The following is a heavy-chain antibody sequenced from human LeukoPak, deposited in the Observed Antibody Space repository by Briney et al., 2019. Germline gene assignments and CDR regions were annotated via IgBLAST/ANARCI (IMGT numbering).Heavy chain of an antibody. CDR1: GGSISSYY. D-gene: IGHD5-24*01. V-gene: IGHV4-4*07. Sequence: SETLSLTCTVSGGSISSYYWSWIRQPAGKGLEWIGRIYTSGSTNYNPSLKSRVTISVDTSKNQFSLKLSSVTAADTAVYYCARDFLRDGYNYWYFDLWGRGTLVTVSS. CDR3: ARDFLRDGYNYWYFDL. CDR2: IYTSGST. J-gene: IGHJ2*01.